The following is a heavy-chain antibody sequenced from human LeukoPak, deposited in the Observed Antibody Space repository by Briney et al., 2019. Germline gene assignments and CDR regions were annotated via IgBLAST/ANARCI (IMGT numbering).Heavy chain of an antibody. CDR3: ARAAREQRKSNWFDP. Sequence: ASVKVSCKASGYTFTSYGISWVRQAPGQGLEWMGWISAYNGNTNYAQKLQGRVTMTTDTSTSTAYMELRSLRSDDTAMYYCARAAREQRKSNWFDPWGQGTLVTVSS. V-gene: IGHV1-18*01. J-gene: IGHJ5*02. CDR1: GYTFTSYG. D-gene: IGHD1-26*01. CDR2: ISAYNGNT.